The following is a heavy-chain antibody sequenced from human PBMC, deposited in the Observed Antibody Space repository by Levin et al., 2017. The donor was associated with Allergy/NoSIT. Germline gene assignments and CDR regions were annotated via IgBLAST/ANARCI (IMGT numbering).Heavy chain of an antibody. Sequence: GGSLRLSCAASGFTFDDYAMHWVRQAPGKGLEWVSGISWNSGSIGYADSVKGRFTISRDNAKNSLYLQMNSLRAEDTALYYCAKAPGFGSSSFDYWGQGTLVTVSS. J-gene: IGHJ4*02. CDR1: GFTFDDYA. CDR3: AKAPGFGSSSFDY. V-gene: IGHV3-9*01. CDR2: ISWNSGSI. D-gene: IGHD6-6*01.